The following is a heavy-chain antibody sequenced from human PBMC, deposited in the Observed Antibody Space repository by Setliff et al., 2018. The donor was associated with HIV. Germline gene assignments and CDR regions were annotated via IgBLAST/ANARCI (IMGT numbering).Heavy chain of an antibody. CDR1: GYTFTGYY. V-gene: IGHV1-2*02. Sequence: GASVKVSCKASGYTFTGYYMHWVRQAPGQGLEWMGCINLNTGNTNYAQKFQGRVIVTRDTSISTAYMELSRLRSDDTAVYYCARDGGYSSGWDFDYWGQGTLVTVSS. CDR2: INLNTGNT. CDR3: ARDGGYSSGWDFDY. D-gene: IGHD6-19*01. J-gene: IGHJ4*02.